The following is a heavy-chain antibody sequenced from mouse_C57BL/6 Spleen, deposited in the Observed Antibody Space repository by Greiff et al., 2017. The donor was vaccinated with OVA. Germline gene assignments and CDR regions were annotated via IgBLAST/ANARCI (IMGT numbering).Heavy chain of an antibody. CDR3: ARSTMVTRMDY. J-gene: IGHJ4*01. CDR1: GYTFTSYG. Sequence: QVQLQQSGAELARPGASVKLSCKASGYTFTSYGISWVKQRTGQGLEWIGEIYPRSGNTYYNEKFKGKATLTADKSSSTAYMELRSLSSEDSAVYFCARSTMVTRMDYWGQGTSVTVSS. V-gene: IGHV1-81*01. D-gene: IGHD2-2*01. CDR2: IYPRSGNT.